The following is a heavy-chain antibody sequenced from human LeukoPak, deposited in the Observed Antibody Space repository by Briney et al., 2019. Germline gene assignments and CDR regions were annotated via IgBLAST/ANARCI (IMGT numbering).Heavy chain of an antibody. V-gene: IGHV4-59*11. J-gene: IGHJ6*03. CDR3: ARGSGTTYYYYMDV. CDR1: GGSISSQY. D-gene: IGHD1-14*01. CDR2: IYYSGST. Sequence: PSETLSLTCTVSGGSISSQYWSWIRQPPGKGLEWIGYIYYSGSTNYNPSLKSRVTISVDTSKNQFSLKLSSVTAADTAVYYCARGSGTTYYYYMDVWGKGTTVTVSS.